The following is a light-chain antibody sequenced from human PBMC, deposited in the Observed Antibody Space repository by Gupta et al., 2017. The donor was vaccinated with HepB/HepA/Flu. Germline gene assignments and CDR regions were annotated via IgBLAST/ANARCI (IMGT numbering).Light chain of an antibody. CDR2: AAS. CDR1: QRISSY. CDR3: QQRDSTPYT. J-gene: IGKJ2*01. V-gene: IGKV1-39*01. Sequence: DIQMTQSPSSLSASVGDRVTITCRASQRISSYLNWYQQKPGKAPKLLIYAASSLQSGVPSRFSGSGSGTDFTLTISSLQPEDFATYYCQQRDSTPYTFGQGTKVDIK.